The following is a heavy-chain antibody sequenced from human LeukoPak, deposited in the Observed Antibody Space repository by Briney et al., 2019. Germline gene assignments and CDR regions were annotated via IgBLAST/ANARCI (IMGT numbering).Heavy chain of an antibody. J-gene: IGHJ5*02. Sequence: PSETLSLTCAVYGASYNAYYWGWIRQPPGKGLEWIGNIYYSGSTYYNPSLKSRVTISVDTSKNQFSLKLSSVTAADTAVYYCARRHYCTNGVCQVSWFDPWGQGTLVTVSS. CDR3: ARRHYCTNGVCQVSWFDP. D-gene: IGHD2-8*01. CDR1: GASYNAYY. CDR2: IYYSGST. V-gene: IGHV4-34*01.